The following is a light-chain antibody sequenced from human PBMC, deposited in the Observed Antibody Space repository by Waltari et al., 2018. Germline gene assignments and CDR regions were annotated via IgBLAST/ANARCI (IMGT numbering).Light chain of an antibody. Sequence: QSVLTQPLSASGTPGQRVTISCSGSSSNNVHNYVYWYRQLPGRSPKLLLYRSNQRPSGVPDRFSVSKSGSSASLAISGRRSEDEADYYCAAWDDSLSGVVFGGGTKLTVL. J-gene: IGLJ2*01. V-gene: IGLV1-47*01. CDR2: RSN. CDR1: SSNNVHNY. CDR3: AAWDDSLSGVV.